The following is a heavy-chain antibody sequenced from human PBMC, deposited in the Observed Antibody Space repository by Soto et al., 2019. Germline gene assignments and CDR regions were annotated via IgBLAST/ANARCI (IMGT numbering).Heavy chain of an antibody. CDR1: GGSISSSSYY. CDR3: ARKSSTAYYYYYGMDV. CDR2: IYYSGST. J-gene: IGHJ6*02. Sequence: PSETLSLTCTVSGGSISSSSYYWGWIRQPPGKGLEWIGSIYYSGSTYYNPSLKSRVTISVDTSKNQFSLKLSSVTAADTAVYYCARKSSTAYYYYYGMDVWGQGTTVTVSS. V-gene: IGHV4-39*01. D-gene: IGHD1-26*01.